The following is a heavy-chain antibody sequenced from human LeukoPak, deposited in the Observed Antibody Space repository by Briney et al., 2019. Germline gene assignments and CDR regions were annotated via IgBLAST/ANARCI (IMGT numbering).Heavy chain of an antibody. V-gene: IGHV3-21*01. CDR1: GFTFSSYS. CDR2: ISSSSSYI. J-gene: IGHJ4*02. D-gene: IGHD5-18*01. CDR3: ARTNSGYSYDPTVDY. Sequence: GGSLRPSCAASGFTFSSYSMNWVRQAPGKGLEWVSSISSSSSYIYYADSVKGRFTISRDNAKNSLYLQMNSLRAEDTAVYYCARTNSGYSYDPTVDYWGQGTLVTVSS.